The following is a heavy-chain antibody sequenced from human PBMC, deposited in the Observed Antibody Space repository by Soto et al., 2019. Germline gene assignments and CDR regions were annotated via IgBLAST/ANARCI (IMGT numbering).Heavy chain of an antibody. CDR2: IYYSGST. Sequence: LSLTCTVSGGSISSYYWSWIRQPPGKGLEWIGYIYYSGSTNYNPSLKSRVTISVDTSKNQFSLKLSSVTAADTAVYYCARGFKWFGELLFDYWGQGTLVTVSS. CDR3: ARGFKWFGELLFDY. J-gene: IGHJ4*02. D-gene: IGHD3-10*01. CDR1: GGSISSYY. V-gene: IGHV4-59*01.